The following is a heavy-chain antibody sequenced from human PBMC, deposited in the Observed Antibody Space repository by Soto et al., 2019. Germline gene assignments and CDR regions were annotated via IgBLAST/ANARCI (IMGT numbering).Heavy chain of an antibody. J-gene: IGHJ6*02. CDR1: GYSFTSYW. V-gene: IGHV5-51*01. CDR3: ARMGQSIAARQTGYGMDV. Sequence: LGESLKISCKGSGYSFTSYWIGWVRQMPGKGLEWMGIIYPGDSDTRYSPSFQGQVTISADKSISTAYLQWSSLKASDTAMYYCARMGQSIAARQTGYGMDVWGQGTTVTVSS. D-gene: IGHD6-6*01. CDR2: IYPGDSDT.